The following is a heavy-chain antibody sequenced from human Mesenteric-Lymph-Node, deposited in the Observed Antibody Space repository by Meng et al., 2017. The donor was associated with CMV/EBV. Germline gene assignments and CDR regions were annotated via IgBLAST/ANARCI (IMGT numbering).Heavy chain of an antibody. CDR3: ARAGYSYESGYYFDY. Sequence: SGGSLSIYYWTWIRQPPGKGLEWIGFIYYTGSTYYNPSLKSRVTISLDTSKNQFSLKLSSVTAADTAIYFCARAGYSYESGYYFDYWGQGTLVTVSS. D-gene: IGHD5-18*01. CDR1: GGSLSIYY. CDR2: IYYTGST. J-gene: IGHJ4*02. V-gene: IGHV4-59*12.